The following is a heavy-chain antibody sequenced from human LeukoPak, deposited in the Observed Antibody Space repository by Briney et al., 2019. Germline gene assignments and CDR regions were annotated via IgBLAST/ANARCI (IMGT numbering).Heavy chain of an antibody. CDR1: GFTFSHYA. CDR2: LTDSGDAT. Sequence: GGSLRLSGAVSGFTFSHYAMSWVRQAPGTGLEWVGSLTDSGDATYYADSVKGRLTISRDNSNSTLYLHISGLRDEDTAVYYCARGYSHNSGGWLDPWGQGTLVTVSS. CDR3: ARGYSHNSGGWLDP. D-gene: IGHD5-12*01. J-gene: IGHJ5*02. V-gene: IGHV3-23*01.